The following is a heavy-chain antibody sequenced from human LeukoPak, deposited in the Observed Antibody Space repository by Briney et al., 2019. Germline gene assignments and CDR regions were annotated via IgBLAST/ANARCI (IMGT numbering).Heavy chain of an antibody. Sequence: GGSLRLSCAASGFTFSSYAMSWVRQAPGKGLEWVAVISYDGSNKYYADSVKGRFTISRDNSKNTLYLQMNSLRAEDTAVYYCAKEGYCSGGTCYAEDYWGQGALVTVSS. D-gene: IGHD2-15*01. CDR1: GFTFSSYA. J-gene: IGHJ4*02. V-gene: IGHV3-30*18. CDR3: AKEGYCSGGTCYAEDY. CDR2: ISYDGSNK.